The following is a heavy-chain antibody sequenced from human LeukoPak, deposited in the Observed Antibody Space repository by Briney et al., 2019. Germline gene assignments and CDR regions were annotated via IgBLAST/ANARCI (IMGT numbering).Heavy chain of an antibody. V-gene: IGHV3-7*01. Sequence: GGSLRLSCAASGFTFSSYWMSWVRQAPGKGLEWVANIKQDGSEKYYVDSVKGRFTISRDNAKNSLYLQMNSLRAEDTAVYYCARGGLMKIAAAAGLFDYWGQGTLVTVSS. CDR2: IKQDGSEK. CDR3: ARGGLMKIAAAAGLFDY. J-gene: IGHJ4*02. D-gene: IGHD6-13*01. CDR1: GFTFSSYW.